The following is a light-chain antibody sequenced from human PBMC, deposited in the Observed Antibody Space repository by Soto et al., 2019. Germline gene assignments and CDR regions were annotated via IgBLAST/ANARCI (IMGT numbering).Light chain of an antibody. Sequence: QSALTQPASVSGSPGQSITISCTGTSSDVGGYNYVSWYQQHPGKAPKLMIYEVSNRPSGVSNRFSGSKSGNTASLTISGPQAEDEADYYCSSYTSSSTRVFGTGTKLTAL. J-gene: IGLJ1*01. CDR3: SSYTSSSTRV. CDR2: EVS. V-gene: IGLV2-14*01. CDR1: SSDVGGYNY.